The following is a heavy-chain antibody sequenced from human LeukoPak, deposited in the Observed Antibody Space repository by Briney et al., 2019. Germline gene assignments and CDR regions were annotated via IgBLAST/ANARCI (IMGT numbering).Heavy chain of an antibody. CDR3: ATDHRGTFDY. Sequence: GGSPRLSCAASGFTFNTYWMSWVRQAPGKGLEWVANIKQDGREKYYVDSVKGRFTISRDNANNSLYLQMNNLRAEDTAVYYCATDHRGTFDYWGQGTLVTVSS. J-gene: IGHJ4*02. V-gene: IGHV3-7*01. CDR2: IKQDGREK. CDR1: GFTFNTYW.